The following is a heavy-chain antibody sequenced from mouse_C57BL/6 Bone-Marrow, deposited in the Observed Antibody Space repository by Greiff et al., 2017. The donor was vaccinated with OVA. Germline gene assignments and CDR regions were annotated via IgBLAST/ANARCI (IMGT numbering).Heavy chain of an antibody. CDR1: GYAFTNYL. J-gene: IGHJ1*03. CDR2: INPGSGGT. CDR3: ARVPYYYGSSPSWYFDV. V-gene: IGHV1-54*01. Sequence: QVQLQQSGAELVRPGTSVKVSCKASGYAFTNYLIEWVKQRPGQGLEWIGVINPGSGGTNYNEKFKGKATLTADKSSSTAYMQLSSLTSEDSAVYFCARVPYYYGSSPSWYFDVWGTGTTLTVSS. D-gene: IGHD1-1*01.